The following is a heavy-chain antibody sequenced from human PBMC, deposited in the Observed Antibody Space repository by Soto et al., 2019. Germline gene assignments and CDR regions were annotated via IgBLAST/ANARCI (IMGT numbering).Heavy chain of an antibody. CDR2: ISYDGSNK. V-gene: IGHV3-30-3*01. CDR3: ARSGTAMVKEVTIYYYYYGMDV. Sequence: GSLRLSCAASGFTFSSYAMHWVRQAPGKGLEWVAVISYDGSNKYYADSVKGRFTISRDNSKNTLYLQMNSLRAEDTAVYYCARSGTAMVKEVTIYYYYYGMDVWGQGTTVTVSS. J-gene: IGHJ6*02. CDR1: GFTFSSYA. D-gene: IGHD5-18*01.